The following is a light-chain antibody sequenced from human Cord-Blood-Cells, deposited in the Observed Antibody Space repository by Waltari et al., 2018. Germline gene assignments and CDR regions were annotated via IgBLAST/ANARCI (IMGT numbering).Light chain of an antibody. V-gene: IGKV3-15*01. J-gene: IGKJ5*01. CDR3: QQYNNWLIT. Sequence: EILMKKSPATPSVSPGERATLSCRASQSVSSNLAWYQQKPGQAPRLLIYGASTRATGIPARFSGSGSGTEFTLTISSLQSEDFAVYYCQQYNNWLITFGQGKRLEIK. CDR1: QSVSSN. CDR2: GAS.